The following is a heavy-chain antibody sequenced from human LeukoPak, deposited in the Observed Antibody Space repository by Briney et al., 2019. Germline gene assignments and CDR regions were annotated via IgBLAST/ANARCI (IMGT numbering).Heavy chain of an antibody. CDR2: IGADGDI. CDR3: TRARNGGSFDP. Sequence: GESLRLSCAASGFPFSSHDMHWVRQAPGKSLGWVSVIGADGDIYYSVSVKGRFTISRENAKNSLYLQMNSLRAGDTAVYYCTRARNGGSFDPWGQGTLVTVSS. J-gene: IGHJ5*02. D-gene: IGHD3-16*01. CDR1: GFPFSSHD. V-gene: IGHV3-13*01.